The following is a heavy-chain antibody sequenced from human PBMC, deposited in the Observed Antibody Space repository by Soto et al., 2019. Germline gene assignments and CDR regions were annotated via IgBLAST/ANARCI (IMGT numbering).Heavy chain of an antibody. V-gene: IGHV4-59*08. CDR1: GASITSNY. D-gene: IGHD1-26*01. CDR3: ARRYGGNLDY. Sequence: SETLSLTCAVSGASITSNYWSWIRQSPGMGLEWIGYIYYTGNTNYNPSLRNRATMSVDTSKNQFSLKLSSVTAADTAVYYCARRYGGNLDYWGQGTLVTVSS. CDR2: IYYTGNT. J-gene: IGHJ4*02.